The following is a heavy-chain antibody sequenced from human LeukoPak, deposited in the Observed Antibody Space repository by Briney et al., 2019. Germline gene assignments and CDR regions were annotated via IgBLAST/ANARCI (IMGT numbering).Heavy chain of an antibody. V-gene: IGHV1-2*02. CDR2: INPNDGDT. CDR3: ARANFLYCSSTTCLFDY. D-gene: IGHD2-2*01. CDR1: GYTFTDYY. J-gene: IGHJ4*02. Sequence: ASVKVSCKASGYTFTDYYMHWVRQAPGQGFEWMGLINPNDGDTNYAQKFQGRVTMTRDTSISTADMEVSRLRSDDTAVYYCARANFLYCSSTTCLFDYWGQGTLVTVSS.